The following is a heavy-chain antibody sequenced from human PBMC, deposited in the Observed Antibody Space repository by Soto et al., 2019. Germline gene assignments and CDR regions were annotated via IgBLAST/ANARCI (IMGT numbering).Heavy chain of an antibody. CDR1: GFTFNSYC. Sequence: LRLSCADSGFTFNSYCMSWVRQAPGKGLEWVANVKYDGSQTYYVGSVKGRFTISRDNAKNSLYLQMNSLRAEDTAVYYCTRDFQGPLDYGLDVWGQGTTVTVSS. CDR2: VKYDGSQT. D-gene: IGHD1-1*01. V-gene: IGHV3-7*01. J-gene: IGHJ6*02. CDR3: TRDFQGPLDYGLDV.